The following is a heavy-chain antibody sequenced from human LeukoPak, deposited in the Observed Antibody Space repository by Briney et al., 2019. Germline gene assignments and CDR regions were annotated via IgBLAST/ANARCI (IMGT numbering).Heavy chain of an antibody. CDR3: ARDPNGDYIGAFEF. Sequence: GGSLRLSCAASGFTFSNYAERLGRQAPGQRLELDSAITSGCARSYADSVMGRFTISRDNSKNTLYLQMNRLRAEDTAQYCCARDPNGDYIGAFEFWGRGTVVTVSS. D-gene: IGHD4-17*01. V-gene: IGHV3-23*01. CDR2: ITSGCAR. J-gene: IGHJ3*01. CDR1: GFTFSNYA.